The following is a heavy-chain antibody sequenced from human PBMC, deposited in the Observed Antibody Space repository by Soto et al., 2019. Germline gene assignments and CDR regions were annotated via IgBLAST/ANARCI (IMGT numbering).Heavy chain of an antibody. Sequence: DVQLLESGGHLVQPGGSLRLSCAASGFTFSSYAMSWVRQAPGKGLEWVSSVSAGGDMTYYSDSVKGRFTISRYNSNNALCLQKYSLRIEDTALYYCARVDCGGSGSPASYYYSGLDVWGQGTTVTVS. CDR2: VSAGGDMT. J-gene: IGHJ6*02. V-gene: IGHV3-23*01. D-gene: IGHD2-21*01. CDR3: ARVDCGGSGSPASYYYSGLDV. CDR1: GFTFSSYA.